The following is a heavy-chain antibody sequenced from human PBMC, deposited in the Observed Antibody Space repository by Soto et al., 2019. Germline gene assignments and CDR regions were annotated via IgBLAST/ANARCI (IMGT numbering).Heavy chain of an antibody. CDR2: IFYTGTT. CDR3: ARLVVVAPVANA. CDR1: GGSISYNSYY. V-gene: IGHV4-39*02. Sequence: KSSETLSLTCSVSGGSISYNSYYWGWIRQPPGKGLEWVGGIFYTGTTYYSPSLKDRVTISVDTSKNSFFLNLTSVTAADTAVYFCARLVVVAPVANAWGQGTLVTVSS. J-gene: IGHJ5*02. D-gene: IGHD2-2*01.